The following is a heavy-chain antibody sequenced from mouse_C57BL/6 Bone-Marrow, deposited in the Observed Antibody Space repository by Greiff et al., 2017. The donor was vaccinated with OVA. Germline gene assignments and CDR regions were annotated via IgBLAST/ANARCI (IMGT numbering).Heavy chain of an antibody. D-gene: IGHD1-1*01. J-gene: IGHJ4*01. Sequence: EVNLVESGGGLVKPGGSLKLSCAASGFTFSDYGMHWVRQAPEQGLEWVAYISSGSSTIYYADTVKGRFTISRDNAKNTLFLQMTSLRSEDTAMYYCASTVVAHYYAMDYWGQGTSVTVSS. CDR2: ISSGSSTI. CDR1: GFTFSDYG. CDR3: ASTVVAHYYAMDY. V-gene: IGHV5-17*01.